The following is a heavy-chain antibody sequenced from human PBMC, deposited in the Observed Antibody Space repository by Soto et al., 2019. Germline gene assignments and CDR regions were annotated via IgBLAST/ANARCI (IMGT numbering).Heavy chain of an antibody. J-gene: IGHJ3*02. D-gene: IGHD1-26*01. Sequence: GGSLRLSCAASGFTFSSYDMHWVRQATGKGLEWVSAIGTAGDTYYPGSVKGRFTISRENAKNSLYLQMNSLRAEDTAVYYCARGGGGSYYGLERDAFDIWGQGTMVTVSS. CDR3: ARGGGGSYYGLERDAFDI. CDR2: IGTAGDT. V-gene: IGHV3-13*01. CDR1: GFTFSSYD.